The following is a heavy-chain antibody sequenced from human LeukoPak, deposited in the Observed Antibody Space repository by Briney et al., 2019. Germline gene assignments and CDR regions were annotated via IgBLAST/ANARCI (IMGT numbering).Heavy chain of an antibody. V-gene: IGHV4-39*01. Sequence: PSETLSLTCTVSGGSISGGSSYWGWIRQPPGKGLEWIGSIYYSGSTYYNPSLKSRVTISVDTSKNQFSLKLSSVTAADTAVYYCAGPNYYYMDVWGKGTTVTVSS. CDR1: GGSISGGSSY. CDR3: AGPNYYYMDV. J-gene: IGHJ6*03. CDR2: IYYSGST.